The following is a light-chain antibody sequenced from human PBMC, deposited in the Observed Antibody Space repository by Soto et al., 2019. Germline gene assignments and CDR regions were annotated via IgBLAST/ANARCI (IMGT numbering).Light chain of an antibody. Sequence: EILITQSPATLSVSPGERATLSCRASQSVSSYLAWYQHKPGQAPRLLIYGASSRATGIPDRFSGSGSGTDFTLTISRLEPEDFAVYYCQQYGSSPLWTFGQGTKVDIK. V-gene: IGKV3-20*01. CDR2: GAS. J-gene: IGKJ1*01. CDR1: QSVSSY. CDR3: QQYGSSPLWT.